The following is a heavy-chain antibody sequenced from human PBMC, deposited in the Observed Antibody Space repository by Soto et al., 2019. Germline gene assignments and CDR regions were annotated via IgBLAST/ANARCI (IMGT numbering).Heavy chain of an antibody. J-gene: IGHJ6*02. Sequence: QVQLVQSGAEVKKPGASVKVSYKASGYTFTSYGISWVRQAPGQGLEWMGWISAYNGNTNYAQKLQGRVTMTTDTSTSTAYMELRSLRSDDTAVYYCARDCSGGSCYAVDYYYYGMDVWGQGTTVTVSS. CDR2: ISAYNGNT. V-gene: IGHV1-18*01. CDR1: GYTFTSYG. D-gene: IGHD2-15*01. CDR3: ARDCSGGSCYAVDYYYYGMDV.